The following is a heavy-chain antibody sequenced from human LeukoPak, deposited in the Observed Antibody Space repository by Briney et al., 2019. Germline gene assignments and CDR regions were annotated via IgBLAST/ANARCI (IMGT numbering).Heavy chain of an antibody. CDR2: INHSGST. CDR1: GGSFSGYY. J-gene: IGHJ3*02. D-gene: IGHD5-18*01. V-gene: IGHV4-34*01. Sequence: SETLSLTCAVYGGSFSGYYWSWIRQPPGKGLEWIGEINHSGSTNYNPSLKSRVTISVDTSKNQFSLKLSSVTAADTAVYYCARHLPWIQLWRDAFDIWGQGTMVTVSS. CDR3: ARHLPWIQLWRDAFDI.